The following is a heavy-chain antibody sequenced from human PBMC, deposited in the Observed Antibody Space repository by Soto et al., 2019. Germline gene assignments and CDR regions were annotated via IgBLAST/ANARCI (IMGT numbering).Heavy chain of an antibody. V-gene: IGHV3-48*01. J-gene: IGHJ4*02. CDR2: ISGSSGTI. Sequence: GGSLRLSCEASGFTFSTDSMNWVRQAPGKGLEWVSDISGSSGTIYYADSVKGRFTISRDNAKNSLYLQMNSLRAEDTAVYYCAKDRSRYYDSSGFGYWDQGTLVTVSS. CDR1: GFTFSTDS. D-gene: IGHD3-22*01. CDR3: AKDRSRYYDSSGFGY.